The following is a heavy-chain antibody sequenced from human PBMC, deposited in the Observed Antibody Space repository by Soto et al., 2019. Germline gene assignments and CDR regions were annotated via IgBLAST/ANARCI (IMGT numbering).Heavy chain of an antibody. D-gene: IGHD2-21*01. J-gene: IGHJ5*02. CDR1: GDSIGTTHSY. V-gene: IGHV4-39*07. CDR3: ASSKYDVVAGSVWFDP. Sequence: SETLSLTCTVSGDSIGTTHSYWAWIRQSPGQGLEWIGYMYHSGNTYYNPSLKGRVTISLDHSRNQFSLRLNSVTAADTAVYFCASSKYDVVAGSVWFDPWGQGTLVTVSS. CDR2: MYHSGNT.